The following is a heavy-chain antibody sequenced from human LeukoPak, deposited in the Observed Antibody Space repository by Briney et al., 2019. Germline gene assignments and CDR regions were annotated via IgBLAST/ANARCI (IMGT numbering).Heavy chain of an antibody. CDR2: IWYDGSNA. CDR1: GFTFSSYG. D-gene: IGHD3-10*01. J-gene: IGHJ3*02. CDR3: AREGVTRDDAFDM. Sequence: PGGSLRLSCAASGFTFSSYGMHWVRQAPGKGLEWVAVIWYDGSNAYYADSVKGRFTISSDNSKNTLYLEMTSLRAEDTAVYYCAREGVTRDDAFDMWGQGIMVTVSS. V-gene: IGHV3-33*01.